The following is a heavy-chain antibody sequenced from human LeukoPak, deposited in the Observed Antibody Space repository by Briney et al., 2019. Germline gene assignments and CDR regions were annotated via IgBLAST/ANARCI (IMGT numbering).Heavy chain of an antibody. D-gene: IGHD1-14*01. CDR3: IPDLPFDS. CDR1: EFTFCGYG. J-gene: IGHJ4*02. V-gene: IGHV3-49*04. CDR2: IRSKTYGGTT. Sequence: PGGSLRLSCIVSEFTFCGYGMSWVRQAPGKGLEWVGFIRSKTYGGTTEYAASVKGRFTISRDDSSSILYLHMNSLKTEDTALYYCIPDLPFDSWGQGTLVTVSS.